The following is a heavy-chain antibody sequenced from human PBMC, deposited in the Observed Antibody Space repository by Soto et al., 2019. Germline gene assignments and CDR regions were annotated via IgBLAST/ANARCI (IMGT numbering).Heavy chain of an antibody. D-gene: IGHD2-2*01. V-gene: IGHV3-48*02. CDR2: ISSGGQTI. Sequence: EVQLVESGGGLVQPGGSLRLSCAASGFSFSTYDMNWVRQAPGKGLEWFSYISSGGQTIESTDSVKGRFTISRDNATNSLDLQMTGLRDEDTGVYYFARDPQRGYSGMDVWGQGTTVTVSS. J-gene: IGHJ6*02. CDR1: GFSFSTYD. CDR3: ARDPQRGYSGMDV.